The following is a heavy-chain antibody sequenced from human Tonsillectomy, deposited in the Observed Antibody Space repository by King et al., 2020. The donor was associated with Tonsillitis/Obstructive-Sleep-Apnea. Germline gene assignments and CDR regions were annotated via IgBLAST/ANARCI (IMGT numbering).Heavy chain of an antibody. Sequence: VQLVESGGGLVQPGGSLRLSFAAAGSACRGYLMHVVSQAPGKGLGWVSHTNDEGSSTNYADAVKGRLTISKDNTKNTLYRQMNSLRDEDTAVYYCVRVGARTAARPYFDFWGRGALVTVSS. CDR3: VRVGARTAARPYFDF. CDR2: TNDEGSST. CDR1: GSACRGYL. D-gene: IGHD6-6*01. V-gene: IGHV3-74*01. J-gene: IGHJ4*02.